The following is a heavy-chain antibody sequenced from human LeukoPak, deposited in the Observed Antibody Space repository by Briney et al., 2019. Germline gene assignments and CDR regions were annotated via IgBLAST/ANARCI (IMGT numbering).Heavy chain of an antibody. J-gene: IGHJ3*02. D-gene: IGHD3-10*01. CDR3: ARDRGDLDI. V-gene: IGHV3-30-3*01. Sequence: GGSLRLSCAASGVTFSSYAMRWVRQAPGRGLEWVAVITYDGSNKYYADSVKGRFTIYRDNSKNTLYLQMNSLGADDTALYYRARDRGDLDIWGPVTMVTVSS. CDR1: GVTFSSYA. CDR2: ITYDGSNK.